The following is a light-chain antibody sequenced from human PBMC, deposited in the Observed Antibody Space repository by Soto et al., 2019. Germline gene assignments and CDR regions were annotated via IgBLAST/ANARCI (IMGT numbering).Light chain of an antibody. Sequence: QSALTQPPSVSGAPGQRVTISCTGSSSNIGAGFDVHWYHQIAGTAPKLLIYGNSNRPSGVPDRFSGSKSGTSASLAINGLQAEDEDHYYCQSYDNSLSGSWVFGGGTKLTVL. CDR3: QSYDNSLSGSWV. CDR2: GNS. J-gene: IGLJ3*02. V-gene: IGLV1-40*01. CDR1: SSNIGAGFD.